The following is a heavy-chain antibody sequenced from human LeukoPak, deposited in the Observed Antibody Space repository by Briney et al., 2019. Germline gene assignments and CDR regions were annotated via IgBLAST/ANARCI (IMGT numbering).Heavy chain of an antibody. J-gene: IGHJ4*02. Sequence: GGSLRLSCAASGLTFSSYAMHWVRQAPGKGLEWVAVISYDGSNKYYADSVKGRFTISRDNSKNMLYLQMNSLRAEDTAVYYCARDDCSSTSCYPSPKLRYWGQGTLVTVSS. CDR2: ISYDGSNK. CDR1: GLTFSSYA. D-gene: IGHD2-2*01. V-gene: IGHV3-30-3*01. CDR3: ARDDCSSTSCYPSPKLRY.